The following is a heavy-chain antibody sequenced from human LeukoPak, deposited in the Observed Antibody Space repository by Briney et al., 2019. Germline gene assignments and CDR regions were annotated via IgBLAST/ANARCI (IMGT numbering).Heavy chain of an antibody. CDR1: GYTFTSYG. V-gene: IGHV1-18*01. CDR3: ARDLHSSGWSNYYGMDV. J-gene: IGHJ6*02. Sequence: ASVKVSCKASGYTFTSYGISWVRQAPGQGLEWMGWISAYNGNTNYAQKLQGRVTMTTDTSMSTAYMELRSLRSDDTAVYYCARDLHSSGWSNYYGMDVWGQGTTVTVSS. D-gene: IGHD6-19*01. CDR2: ISAYNGNT.